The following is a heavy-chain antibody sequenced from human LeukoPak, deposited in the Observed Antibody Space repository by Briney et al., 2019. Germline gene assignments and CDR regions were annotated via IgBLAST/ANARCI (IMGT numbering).Heavy chain of an antibody. J-gene: IGHJ4*02. D-gene: IGHD1-26*01. V-gene: IGHV1-18*01. CDR2: ISAYNGNT. Sequence: GASVKVSCKASGYTFTSYGISWVRQAPGEGLEWMGWISAYNGNTNYAQKLQGRVTMTTDTSTSTAYMELRSLRSDDTAVYYCARDPIVGATNPFDYWGQGTLVTVSS. CDR3: ARDPIVGATNPFDY. CDR1: GYTFTSYG.